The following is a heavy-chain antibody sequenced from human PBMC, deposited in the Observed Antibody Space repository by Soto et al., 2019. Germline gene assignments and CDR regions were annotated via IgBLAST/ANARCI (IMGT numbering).Heavy chain of an antibody. D-gene: IGHD3-16*02. CDR3: ATVFFPSKPYAWVIFRQAVQ. CDR1: GYTLTELS. Sequence: ASVKVSCKVSGYTLTELSMHWVRQAPGKGLEWMGVFDAEDGAASYAQNFQGRVTMTVDTSTDTAYMEVTSLRSEDTAVYYCATVFFPSKPYAWVIFRQAVQWGVGT. CDR2: FDAEDGAA. V-gene: IGHV1-24*01. J-gene: IGHJ4*02.